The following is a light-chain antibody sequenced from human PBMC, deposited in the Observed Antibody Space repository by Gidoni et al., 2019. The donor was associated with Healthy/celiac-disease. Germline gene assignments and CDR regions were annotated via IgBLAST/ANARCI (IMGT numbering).Light chain of an antibody. V-gene: IGLV2-11*01. CDR2: NVS. J-gene: IGLJ1*01. CDR3: CSYAGSYTYV. Sequence: QSALTQPRSVSGSPGQSVTISCTGTSSDVGGYKYVSWYQQHSGKAPKLMIYNVSKRPSGVPDRFTGSKSDSTASLTISGLQAEDEADYYCCSYAGSYTYVFGTGTKVTVL. CDR1: SSDVGGYKY.